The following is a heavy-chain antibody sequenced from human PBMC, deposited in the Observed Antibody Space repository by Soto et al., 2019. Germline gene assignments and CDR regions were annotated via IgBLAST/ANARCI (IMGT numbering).Heavy chain of an antibody. D-gene: IGHD3-10*01. CDR3: AHTLIRRSTYYSGRDV. CDR2: IYWDDDN. Sequence: QITLKESGPTLVKVTQTLTLTCTFSGFSLSTSGVGVAWSRQPPGKALEWLALIYWDDDNRYSPSLKSRLTITKDTSKNQVALTMTNMDPVDTAAYYCAHTLIRRSTYYSGRDVWGQGTTVTVSS. V-gene: IGHV2-5*02. CDR1: GFSLSTSGVG. J-gene: IGHJ6*02.